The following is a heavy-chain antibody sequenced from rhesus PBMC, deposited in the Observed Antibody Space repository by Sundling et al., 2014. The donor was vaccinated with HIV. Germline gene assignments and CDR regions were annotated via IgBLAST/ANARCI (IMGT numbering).Heavy chain of an antibody. D-gene: IGHD1-26*01. CDR3: ARAVTGTTDYFDY. CDR2: LFGSIGST. CDR1: GASISGAYA. Sequence: QVQLQESGPGLVKPSETLSLTCGVSGASISGAYAWTWIRQSPGKGLEWIGHLFGSIGSTYYNPSLKSRVTISTDTSKNQFSLKLNTVTAADTAVYYCARAVTGTTDYFDYWGQGVLVTVSS. V-gene: IGHV4-127*01. J-gene: IGHJ4*01.